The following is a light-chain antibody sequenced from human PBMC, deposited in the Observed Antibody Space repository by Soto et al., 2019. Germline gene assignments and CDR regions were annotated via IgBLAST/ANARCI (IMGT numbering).Light chain of an antibody. CDR3: QQSYSIPLT. J-gene: IGKJ3*01. CDR1: EKISTY. Sequence: DIQMTQSPSSLSASVGDSVTITCRTNEKISTYLNWYQQSPGKAPKVLIYAASKLQRGVPSRFSGSRSGTEFTLTISSLRPEDFATYYCQQSYSIPLTFGPGTKVDLK. CDR2: AAS. V-gene: IGKV1-39*01.